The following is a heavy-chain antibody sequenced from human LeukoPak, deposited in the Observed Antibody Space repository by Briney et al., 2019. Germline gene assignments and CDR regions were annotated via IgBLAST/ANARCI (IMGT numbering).Heavy chain of an antibody. CDR2: INHSGSS. V-gene: IGHV4-34*01. Sequence: AETLSLTCAVYGGSFSGYYWSWIRQPPGKGLEWIGEINHSGSSNYNPSLKSRVTISVDTSKNQFSLKLSSVTAADTAVYYCARGEDGDYYFQHWGQGTLVADSS. CDR3: ARGEDGDYYFQH. J-gene: IGHJ1*01. D-gene: IGHD4-17*01. CDR1: GGSFSGYY.